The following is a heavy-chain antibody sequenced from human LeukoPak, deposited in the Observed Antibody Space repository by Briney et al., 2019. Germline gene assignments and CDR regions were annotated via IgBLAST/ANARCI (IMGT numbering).Heavy chain of an antibody. CDR1: GFTFSTYR. V-gene: IGHV3-21*01. CDR3: ARDKDVYFDY. CDR2: ISSSSSYI. J-gene: IGHJ4*02. Sequence: GWSLRLSCVGTGFTFSTYRMNWVRQAPGKGLEWVLSISSSSSYIYYADSVKGRITISRDNAKNSLYLQMNSLRVEDTAVYYCARDKDVYFDYWGQGTLVTVS.